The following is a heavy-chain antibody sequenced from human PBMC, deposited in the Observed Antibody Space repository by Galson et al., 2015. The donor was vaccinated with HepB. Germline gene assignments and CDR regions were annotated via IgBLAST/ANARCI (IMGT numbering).Heavy chain of an antibody. Sequence: SLRLSCAASGFTFSSYAMHWVRQAPGKGLEWVAVISYDGSNKYYADSVKGRFTISRDNSKNTLYLQMNSLRAEDTAVYYCARAKGQWLTGWAFDIWGQGTMVTVSS. V-gene: IGHV3-30*04. CDR3: ARAKGQWLTGWAFDI. D-gene: IGHD6-19*01. CDR1: GFTFSSYA. CDR2: ISYDGSNK. J-gene: IGHJ3*02.